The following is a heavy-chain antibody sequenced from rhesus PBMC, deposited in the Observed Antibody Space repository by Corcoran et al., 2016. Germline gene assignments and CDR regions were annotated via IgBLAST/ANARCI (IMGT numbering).Heavy chain of an antibody. J-gene: IGHJ2*01. CDR1: GYPFTDYF. CDR2: VDPEDGEA. V-gene: IGHV1-111*02. D-gene: IGHD1-26*01. CDR3: ATVGTGTDGYFDV. Sequence: EVQLVQSGAEVKKPGASVKLSCKASGYPFTDYFLPWVRQALGQGLEWMVRVDPEDGEAIHEQKLLDRVTITADTSTDTAYMELSSLRSEDTAVYYCATVGTGTDGYFDVWGPGTPITISS.